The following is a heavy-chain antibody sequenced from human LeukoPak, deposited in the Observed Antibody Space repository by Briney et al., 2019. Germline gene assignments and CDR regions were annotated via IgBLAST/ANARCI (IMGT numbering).Heavy chain of an antibody. CDR1: GDSVSSNSAA. D-gene: IGHD6-19*01. V-gene: IGHV6-1*01. CDR3: AREGSGWGDYYYYGMDV. Sequence: SQTLSLTCAISGDSVSSNSAAWHWIRQSPSRGLEWLGRTYYRSKWYNDYAVSVKSRITINPDTSKSQFSLQLNSVTPEDTAVYYCAREGSGWGDYYYYGMDVWGQGTTVTVSS. J-gene: IGHJ6*02. CDR2: TYYRSKWYN.